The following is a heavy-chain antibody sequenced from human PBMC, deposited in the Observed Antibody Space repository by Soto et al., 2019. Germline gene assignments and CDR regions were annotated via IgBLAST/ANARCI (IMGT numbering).Heavy chain of an antibody. Sequence: QVQLLESGGGVVQPGRSLRLSCAASGFTFSSYGMHWVRQAPGKGLEWVAVIWDDGSNKYYADSVKGRFTISRDNSKNTLYLQKNSLRADDTAVYYCGRLPTYCGGDCYSFDYWGQGTLVTVSS. J-gene: IGHJ4*02. D-gene: IGHD2-21*02. V-gene: IGHV3-33*01. CDR1: GFTFSSYG. CDR3: GRLPTYCGGDCYSFDY. CDR2: IWDDGSNK.